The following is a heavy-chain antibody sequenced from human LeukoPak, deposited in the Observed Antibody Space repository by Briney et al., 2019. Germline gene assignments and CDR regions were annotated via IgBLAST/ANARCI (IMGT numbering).Heavy chain of an antibody. CDR1: GGSFSGYY. CDR3: ARAVANVDTAMDAFDY. J-gene: IGHJ4*02. D-gene: IGHD5-18*01. CDR2: INHSGST. Sequence: TASETLSLTCAVYGGSFSGYYWNWIRQPPGKGLEWIGEINHSGSTNYNPSLKSRVTISVDTSKNQFSLRLSSVAAADTAVYYCARAVANVDTAMDAFDYWGQGTLVTVSS. V-gene: IGHV4-34*01.